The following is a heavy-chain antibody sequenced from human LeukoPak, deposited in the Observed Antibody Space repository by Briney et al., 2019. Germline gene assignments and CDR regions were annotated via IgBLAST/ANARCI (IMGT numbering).Heavy chain of an antibody. CDR2: IYYSGST. Sequence: SETLSLTCTVSGGSISSSSYCWGWIRQPPGKGLEWIGSIYYSGSTYYNPSLKSRVTISVDTSKNQFSLKLSSVTAADTAVYYCARRPRSGSYYHYFDYWGQGTLVTVSS. V-gene: IGHV4-39*01. CDR3: ARRPRSGSYYHYFDY. D-gene: IGHD1-26*01. CDR1: GGSISSSSYC. J-gene: IGHJ4*02.